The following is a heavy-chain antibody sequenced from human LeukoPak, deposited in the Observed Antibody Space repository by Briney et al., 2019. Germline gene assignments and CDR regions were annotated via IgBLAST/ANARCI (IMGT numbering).Heavy chain of an antibody. CDR1: GFTFSSYE. CDR3: AREVAARLGGFDP. J-gene: IGHJ5*02. Sequence: GGSLRLSCAASGFTFSSYEMNWVRQAPGRGLEWVSYISSSGSTIYYADSVKGRFTISRDNAKNSLYLQMNSLRAEDTAVYYCAREVAARLGGFDPWGQGTLVTVSS. V-gene: IGHV3-48*03. D-gene: IGHD6-6*01. CDR2: ISSSGSTI.